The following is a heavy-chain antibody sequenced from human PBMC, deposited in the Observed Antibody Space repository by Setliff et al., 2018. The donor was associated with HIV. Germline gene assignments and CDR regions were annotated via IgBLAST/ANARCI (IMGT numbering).Heavy chain of an antibody. CDR2: IYPGDSDT. D-gene: IGHD6-25*01. CDR3: ARRASKAALDY. V-gene: IGHV5-51*01. J-gene: IGHJ4*02. Sequence: HGESLKISCKGSGYTFTSYRIGWVRQMPGKGLEWMGIIYPGDSDTRYSPSFQGRVTISADKSINTAYLQWSSLQASDTAMYYCARRASKAALDYWGQGTLVT. CDR1: GYTFTSYR.